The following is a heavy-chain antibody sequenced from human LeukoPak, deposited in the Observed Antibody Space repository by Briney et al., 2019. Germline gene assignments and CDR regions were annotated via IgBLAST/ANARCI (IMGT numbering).Heavy chain of an antibody. Sequence: PSETLSLTCTGAGGSISSSRYYWGWIRQPPGKGLECIASIFYSGSTYYNPSLKSRLTISVDTSKYQFSLKLSSVTAADTAVYYCARTIYSGSYSYSHTYFDYWGQGTLVTVSS. CDR2: IFYSGST. CDR1: GGSISSSRYY. J-gene: IGHJ4*02. V-gene: IGHV4-39*01. D-gene: IGHD1-26*01. CDR3: ARTIYSGSYSYSHTYFDY.